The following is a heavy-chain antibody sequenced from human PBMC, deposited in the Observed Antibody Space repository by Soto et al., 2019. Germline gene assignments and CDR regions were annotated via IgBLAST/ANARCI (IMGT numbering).Heavy chain of an antibody. V-gene: IGHV1-69*12. J-gene: IGHJ4*02. Sequence: QVQLVQSGAEVKKPGSSVKVSCKASGGTFSSYAISWVRQAPGQGLEWMGGIIPIFGTENYAQKFQGRVTITADEYTSTAYMELSSLTSEDTGVYYCARGGLEQWLVSNYWGQGTLVTVSS. CDR3: ARGGLEQWLVSNY. CDR1: GGTFSSYA. CDR2: IIPIFGTE. D-gene: IGHD6-19*01.